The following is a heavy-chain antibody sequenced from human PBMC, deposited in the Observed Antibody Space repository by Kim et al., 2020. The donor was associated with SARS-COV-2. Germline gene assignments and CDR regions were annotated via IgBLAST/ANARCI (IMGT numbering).Heavy chain of an antibody. V-gene: IGHV3-72*01. J-gene: IGHJ4*02. D-gene: IGHD3-10*01. CDR3: ARVSIGFGSGFDY. CDR2: SRNKANSYTI. Sequence: GGSLRLSCAASGFTLSDYYMEWVRQAPGKGLEWVGRSRNKANSYTIEYAASVEGRFTISRDDSKRSLYLQMNSLKTDDTAVYYCARVSIGFGSGFDYWGQGTLVTVSS. CDR1: GFTLSDYY.